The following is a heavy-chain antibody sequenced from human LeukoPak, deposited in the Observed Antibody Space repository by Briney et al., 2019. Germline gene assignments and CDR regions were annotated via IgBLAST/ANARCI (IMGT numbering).Heavy chain of an antibody. CDR1: GFIFSTYT. D-gene: IGHD3-16*01. CDR3: AKVWDTLPNANVLDY. J-gene: IGHJ4*02. V-gene: IGHV3-21*04. Sequence: PGGSLRLSCAASGFIFSTYTMNWVRQAPGKGLEWVSSISSSSSHIYYAASVKGRFTISRDNSKNTLYLQMNSLRAEDTAVYYCAKVWDTLPNANVLDYWGQGTLVTVSS. CDR2: ISSSSSHI.